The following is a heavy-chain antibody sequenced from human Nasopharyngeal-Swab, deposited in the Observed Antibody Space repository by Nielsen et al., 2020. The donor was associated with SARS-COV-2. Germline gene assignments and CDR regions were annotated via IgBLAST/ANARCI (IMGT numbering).Heavy chain of an antibody. Sequence: WIRQPPGKGLEWIGYIYYSGSTNYNPSLKSRVTISVDTSKNQFSLKLGSVTAADTAVYYCARTHVSYYRNWFDPWGQGTLVTVSS. CDR2: IYYSGST. V-gene: IGHV4-59*01. J-gene: IGHJ5*02. D-gene: IGHD3-10*01. CDR3: ARTHVSYYRNWFDP.